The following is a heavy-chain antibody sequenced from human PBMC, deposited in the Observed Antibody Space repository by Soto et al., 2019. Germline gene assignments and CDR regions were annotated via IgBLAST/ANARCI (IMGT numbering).Heavy chain of an antibody. CDR3: AKAGGEFLRYFDWLLPAEYFQH. CDR2: ISGSGGST. CDR1: GFTFSSYA. V-gene: IGHV3-23*01. J-gene: IGHJ1*01. Sequence: GGSLRLSCAASGFTFSSYAMSWVRQAPGKGLEWVSAISGSGGSTYYADSVKGRFTISRDNSKNTLYLQMNSLRAEDTAVYYCAKAGGEFLRYFDWLLPAEYFQHWGQGTLVTVSS. D-gene: IGHD3-9*01.